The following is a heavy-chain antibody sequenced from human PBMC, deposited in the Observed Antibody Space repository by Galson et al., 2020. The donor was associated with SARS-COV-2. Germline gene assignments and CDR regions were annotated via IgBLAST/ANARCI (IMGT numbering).Heavy chain of an antibody. D-gene: IGHD1-26*01. CDR2: VYHSGST. Sequence: SETLSLTCTVSGGSISDYYCSWIRQSPGKAPEWIAYVYHSGSTNYNPSLKSRVSISVDTSKNQFSLNLTTVTAADTAVYYCAAAVGGPARIDYFDTWVRGALVAVSS. CDR3: AAAVGGPARIDYFDT. V-gene: IGHV4-59*01. CDR1: GGSISDYY. J-gene: IGHJ4*02.